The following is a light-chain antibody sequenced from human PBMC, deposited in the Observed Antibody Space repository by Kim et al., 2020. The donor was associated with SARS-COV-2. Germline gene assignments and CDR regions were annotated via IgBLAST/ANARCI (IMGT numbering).Light chain of an antibody. Sequence: SVKVTCTLRSGHHCYAIAWHQQQPEKGPRFLMSLNNDGSPSKGDGIPDRFSVSTSGAERYLIISSLHSEDEADYYCQTWGPGIRVFGGGTQLTVL. J-gene: IGLJ3*02. V-gene: IGLV4-69*01. CDR1: SGHHCYA. CDR3: QTWGPGIRV. CDR2: LNNDGSP.